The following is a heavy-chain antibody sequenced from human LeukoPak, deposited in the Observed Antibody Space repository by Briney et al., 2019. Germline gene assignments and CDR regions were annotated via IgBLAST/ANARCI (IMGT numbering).Heavy chain of an antibody. CDR3: AKPYDSSLYTNLDY. J-gene: IGHJ4*02. CDR1: GFTFSTYA. Sequence: PGGSLRLSCVAAGFTFSTYAMHWVRQAPGNGLEWVTVISYDGSKKYYADSVKGRFTISRDNSKNTLYLQVDSLRPEDTAVYYCAKPYDSSLYTNLDYWGQGTLVTVSS. D-gene: IGHD3-22*01. V-gene: IGHV3-30-3*02. CDR2: ISYDGSKK.